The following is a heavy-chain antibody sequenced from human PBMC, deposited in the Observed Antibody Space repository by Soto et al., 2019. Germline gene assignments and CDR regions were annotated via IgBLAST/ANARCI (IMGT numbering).Heavy chain of an antibody. Sequence: PSETLSLTCTVSGGSISSGGYYWSWIRQHPGKGLEWIGYIYYSGSTNYNPSLKSRVTISVDTSKNQFSLKLSSVTAADTAVYYCARTLTAAATYYFDYWGQGTLVTVSS. CDR2: IYYSGST. D-gene: IGHD6-13*01. J-gene: IGHJ4*02. CDR1: GGSISSGGYY. V-gene: IGHV4-61*08. CDR3: ARTLTAAATYYFDY.